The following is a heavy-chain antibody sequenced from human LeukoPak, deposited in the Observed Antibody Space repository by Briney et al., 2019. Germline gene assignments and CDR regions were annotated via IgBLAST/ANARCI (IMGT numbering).Heavy chain of an antibody. CDR2: ISGSGGST. Sequence: QPGGSLRLSCAASGFTVSSNYMSWVRQAPGKGLEWVSAISGSGGSTYYADSVKGRFTISRDNSKNTLYLQMNSLRAEDTAVYYCAKDRYSSGWASYWYFDLWGRGTLVTVSS. D-gene: IGHD6-19*01. V-gene: IGHV3-23*01. CDR3: AKDRYSSGWASYWYFDL. CDR1: GFTVSSNY. J-gene: IGHJ2*01.